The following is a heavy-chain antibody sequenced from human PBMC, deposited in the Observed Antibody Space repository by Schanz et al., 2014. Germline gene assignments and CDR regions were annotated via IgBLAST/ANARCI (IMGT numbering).Heavy chain of an antibody. Sequence: QLVGSGGGLIQPGGSLRLSCTASGFAFSSYSMNWVRQAPGKGLEWVSGISGSGGSTYYADSVKGRFTISRDNSKTTLYLQMNSLRAEDTAVYYCAKDPSHGDYDYYFDYWGQGTLVTVSS. CDR2: ISGSGGST. CDR3: AKDPSHGDYDYYFDY. D-gene: IGHD3-22*01. V-gene: IGHV3-23*04. J-gene: IGHJ4*02. CDR1: GFAFSSYS.